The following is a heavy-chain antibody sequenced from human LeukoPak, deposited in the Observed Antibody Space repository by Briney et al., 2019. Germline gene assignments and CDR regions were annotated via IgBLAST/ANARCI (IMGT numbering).Heavy chain of an antibody. CDR1: GYSVTSYS. J-gene: IGHJ6*04. Sequence: PSETLSLTCTVSGYSVTSYSWSWIRHPPGKGLEFIGYVSYNGSTNYNPSLKSRLSISLDTSKNQFSLRLNSVTAADTAVYYCGRISAAAVEPWGKGTTVTISS. V-gene: IGHV4-59*02. CDR2: VSYNGST. D-gene: IGHD6-13*01. CDR3: GRISAAAVEP.